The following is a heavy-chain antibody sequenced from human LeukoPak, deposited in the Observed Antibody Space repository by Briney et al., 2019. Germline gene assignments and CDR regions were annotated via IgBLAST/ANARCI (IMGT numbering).Heavy chain of an antibody. J-gene: IGHJ4*02. Sequence: GGSLRLSCGASGFTFSSYSMNWVRQAPGKGLEWVSSISSSSSYIYYADSVKGRFTISRDNAKNSLYLQMNSLRAEDTAVYYCARAGVYYYDSSGYPITDYWGQGTLVTVSS. D-gene: IGHD3-22*01. CDR2: ISSSSSYI. V-gene: IGHV3-21*01. CDR3: ARAGVYYYDSSGYPITDY. CDR1: GFTFSSYS.